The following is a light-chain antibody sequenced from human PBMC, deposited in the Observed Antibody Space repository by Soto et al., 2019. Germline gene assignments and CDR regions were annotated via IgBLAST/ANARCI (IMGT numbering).Light chain of an antibody. CDR2: GNS. V-gene: IGLV1-40*01. J-gene: IGLJ2*01. CDR1: SSNIGAGYD. CDR3: QSYYSSLSGSV. Sequence: QSVLTQPPSVSGATGQRVTISCTGISSNIGAGYDVHWYQQLPGTAPKLLIYGNSNRPSGVPDRFSGSKSGTSASLAITGLQAEDEADYYCQSYYSSLSGSVFGGGTKLTVL.